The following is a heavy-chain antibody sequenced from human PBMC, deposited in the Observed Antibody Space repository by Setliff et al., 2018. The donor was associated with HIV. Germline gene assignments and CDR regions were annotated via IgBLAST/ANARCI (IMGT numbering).Heavy chain of an antibody. V-gene: IGHV4-59*11. J-gene: IGHJ4*02. Sequence: SETLSLTCTVSGGSISSHYWSWIRQPPGKGLEWIGSIYYTGSTNHNPSLKSRVTISVDTSKNQFSLKLSSVAAADTAVYYCARIDTAMVLDYWGQGTLVTVSS. CDR1: GGSISSHY. CDR2: IYYTGST. D-gene: IGHD5-18*01. CDR3: ARIDTAMVLDY.